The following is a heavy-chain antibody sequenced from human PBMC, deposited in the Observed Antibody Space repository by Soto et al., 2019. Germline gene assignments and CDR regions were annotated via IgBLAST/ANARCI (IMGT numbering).Heavy chain of an antibody. CDR2: ISHDGNKE. V-gene: IGHV3-30*18. CDR1: GFTFSNYG. CDR3: AKDQGYFRGTSRPCAGMDV. Sequence: GGSLRLSCAASGFTFSNYGIHWVRQAPGKGLEWVAVISHDGNKEYYADSVKGRFTVSRDNSKKTVYLQMNSLRAEDAAVYYCAKDQGYFRGTSRPCAGMDVWGRGTTVTGSS. J-gene: IGHJ6*02. D-gene: IGHD2-2*01.